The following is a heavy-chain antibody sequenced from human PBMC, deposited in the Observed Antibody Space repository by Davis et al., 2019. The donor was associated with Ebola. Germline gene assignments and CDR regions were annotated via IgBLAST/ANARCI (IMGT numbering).Heavy chain of an antibody. CDR1: GFSVSSYY. CDR2: IYSGGST. Sequence: GESLKISCAASGFSVSSYYMTWVRQAPGKGLEWVSIIYSGGSTNYGDSVRGRFTISRDTSKNTLYLQMNSLRVEDTAMYYCARVTGLPAANFYYYVMDVWGQGTTVTVSS. CDR3: ARVTGLPAANFYYYVMDV. D-gene: IGHD2-2*01. V-gene: IGHV3-66*01. J-gene: IGHJ6*02.